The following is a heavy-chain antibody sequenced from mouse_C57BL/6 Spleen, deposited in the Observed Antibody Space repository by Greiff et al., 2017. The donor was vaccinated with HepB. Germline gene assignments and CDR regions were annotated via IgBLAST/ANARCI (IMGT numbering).Heavy chain of an antibody. V-gene: IGHV7-3*01. J-gene: IGHJ3*01. CDR1: GFTFTDYY. CDR3: AMPSTMVTTGFAY. Sequence: EVKLVESGGGLVQPGGSLSLSCAASGFTFTDYYMSWVRQPPGKALEWLGFIRNKANGYTTEYSASVKGRFTISRDNSQSILYLQMNALRAEDSATYYCAMPSTMVTTGFAYWGQGTLVTVSA. CDR2: IRNKANGYTT. D-gene: IGHD2-2*01.